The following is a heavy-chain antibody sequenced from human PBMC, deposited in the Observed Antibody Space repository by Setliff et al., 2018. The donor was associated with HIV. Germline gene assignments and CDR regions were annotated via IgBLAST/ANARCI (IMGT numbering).Heavy chain of an antibody. V-gene: IGHV4-61*09. D-gene: IGHD3-3*01. CDR2: IYTSGST. CDR1: GGSISSGSYY. J-gene: IGHJ3*02. CDR3: ARPSDHNFWSDDI. Sequence: SETLSLTCTVSGGSISSGSYYWSWIRQPAGKGLGWIGHIYTSGSTNYNPSLKSRVTISVDTSKNQFSLKLSSVTAADTAVYYCARPSDHNFWSDDIWGQGTMVTVSS.